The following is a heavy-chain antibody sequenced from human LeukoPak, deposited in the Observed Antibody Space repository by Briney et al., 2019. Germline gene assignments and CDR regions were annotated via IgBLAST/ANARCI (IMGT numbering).Heavy chain of an antibody. Sequence: SETLSLTCTVSGYSISSGYNWGWIRQPPGKGLEWIASIYHDGTTYHNPSLKSRVTISVDMSKNQFSLKLSSVTAADTAVYYCARLWEGAFDIWGQGTMVTVSS. CDR1: GYSISSGYN. J-gene: IGHJ3*02. D-gene: IGHD5-18*01. CDR3: ARLWEGAFDI. CDR2: IYHDGTT. V-gene: IGHV4-38-2*02.